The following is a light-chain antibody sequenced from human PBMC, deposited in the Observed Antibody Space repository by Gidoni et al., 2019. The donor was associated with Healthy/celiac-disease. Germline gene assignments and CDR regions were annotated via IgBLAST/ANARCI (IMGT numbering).Light chain of an antibody. Sequence: DIVMTKSPDSLAVSLGERATINCKSSQSVLYSSNNKNYLAWYQQKPGQPPKLLIYWACTRESGVPDRFSGSGSGTDFSLTISSLQAEDVAVYYCQQYYSTPLTFGGGTKVKIK. V-gene: IGKV4-1*01. CDR3: QQYYSTPLT. CDR1: QSVLYSSNNKNY. CDR2: WAC. J-gene: IGKJ4*01.